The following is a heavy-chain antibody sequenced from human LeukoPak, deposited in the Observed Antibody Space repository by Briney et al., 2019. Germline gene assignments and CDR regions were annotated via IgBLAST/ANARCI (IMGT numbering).Heavy chain of an antibody. J-gene: IGHJ3*02. CDR2: IKSKTDGGTT. D-gene: IGHD3-22*01. Sequence: GGSLRLSCAASGFTFSSYWMSWVRQAPGKGLEWVGRIKSKTDGGTTDYAAPVKGRFTISRDDSKNTLYLQMNSLKTEDTAVYYCTTDPSYHDAFDIWGQGTMVTVSS. CDR1: GFTFSSYW. CDR3: TTDPSYHDAFDI. V-gene: IGHV3-15*01.